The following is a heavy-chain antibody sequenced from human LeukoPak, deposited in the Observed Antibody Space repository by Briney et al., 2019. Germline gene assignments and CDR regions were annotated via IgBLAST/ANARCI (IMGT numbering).Heavy chain of an antibody. D-gene: IGHD3-22*01. CDR3: ARYYYDSSGSNVHYDY. CDR2: INHSGST. CDR1: GGSFSGYY. V-gene: IGHV4-34*01. Sequence: SETLSLTCAVYGGSFSGYYWSWIRQPPGKGLEWIGEINHSGSTNYYPSLKSRVTISVDTSKNQFSLKLSSVTAADTAVYYCARYYYDSSGSNVHYDYWGQGTLVTVSS. J-gene: IGHJ4*02.